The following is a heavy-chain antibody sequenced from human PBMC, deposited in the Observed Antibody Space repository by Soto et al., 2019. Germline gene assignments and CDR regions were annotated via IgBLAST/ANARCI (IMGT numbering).Heavy chain of an antibody. J-gene: IGHJ5*02. V-gene: IGHV1-69*12. CDR1: GGTFSSYA. CDR2: IIPIFGTA. Sequence: QVQLVQSGAEVKKPGSSVKVSCKASGGTFSSYAISWVRQAPGQGLEWMGGIIPIFGTANYAQKFQVRVTMYADESTSTAYMELSSLRYEDTAVYYCAREGGRCIGWFDPWGQGTLVTVSS. D-gene: IGHD2-15*01. CDR3: AREGGRCIGWFDP.